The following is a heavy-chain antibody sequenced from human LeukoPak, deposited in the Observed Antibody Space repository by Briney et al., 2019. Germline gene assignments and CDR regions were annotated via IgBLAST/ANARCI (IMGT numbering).Heavy chain of an antibody. CDR2: ILYDGSNK. CDR1: GFTFSSYG. Sequence: GGSRRLSCAASGFTFSSYGMHWCRRAPGRGREWVSVILYDGSNKYYADSVKGRFTISRDNSKNTLYLQMNSLRAEDTAVYYCARDSSKYYYDSSGYYHDYWGQGTLVTVSS. J-gene: IGHJ4*02. V-gene: IGHV3-33*01. CDR3: ARDSSKYYYDSSGYYHDY. D-gene: IGHD3-22*01.